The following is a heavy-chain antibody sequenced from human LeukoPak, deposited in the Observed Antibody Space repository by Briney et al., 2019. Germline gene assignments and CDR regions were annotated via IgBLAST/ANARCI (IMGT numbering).Heavy chain of an antibody. V-gene: IGHV3-53*01. CDR1: GFIGRKKM. D-gene: IGHD7-27*01. Sequence: GGSLRLSCAASGFIGRKKMLSWVRQAPGKGLEWLSMLQDGDRIYFGDSVKGRFTVSRDDSKNTLYLQMNSLRAEDTAVYYCAKDGGLWVSAHWGDSWGRGTLVTVPS. J-gene: IGHJ4*02. CDR2: LQDGDRI. CDR3: AKDGGLWVSAHWGDS.